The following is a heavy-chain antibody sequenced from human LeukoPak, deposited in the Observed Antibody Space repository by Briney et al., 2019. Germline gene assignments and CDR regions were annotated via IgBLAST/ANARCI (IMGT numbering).Heavy chain of an antibody. CDR1: GFTFSSYW. V-gene: IGHV3-7*03. J-gene: IGHJ4*02. CDR2: IKQDGSEK. CDR3: AKDWSSTSLYYFDY. D-gene: IGHD2-2*01. Sequence: GGSLRLSCAASGFTFSSYWMSWVRQAPGKGLEWVANIKQDGSEKYYVDSVKGRFTISRDNAKNSLYLQMNSLRAEDTAVYYCAKDWSSTSLYYFDYWGQGTLVTVSS.